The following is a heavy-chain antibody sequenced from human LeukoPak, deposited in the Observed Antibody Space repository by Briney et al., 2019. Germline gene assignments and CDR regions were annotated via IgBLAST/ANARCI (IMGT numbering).Heavy chain of an antibody. D-gene: IGHD2-2*02. CDR3: ARDGYCSSTSCYTTADAFDI. J-gene: IGHJ3*02. Sequence: GGSLRLSCAASGFTFGDCGMSWVRQAPGKGLEWVANIKQDGSEKYYVDSVKGRFTISRDNAKNSLYLQMNSLRAEDTAVYYCARDGYCSSTSCYTTADAFDIWGQGTMVTVS. CDR1: GFTFGDCG. CDR2: IKQDGSEK. V-gene: IGHV3-7*01.